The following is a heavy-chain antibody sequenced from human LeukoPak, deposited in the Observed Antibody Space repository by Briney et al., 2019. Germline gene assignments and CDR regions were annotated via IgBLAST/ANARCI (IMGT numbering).Heavy chain of an antibody. CDR3: AKAEYYDFWSGLDAFDI. Sequence: GGSLRLSCAASGFTFSSYAMSWVRQAPGKGLEWVSAISGSGGSTYNADSVKGRFTISRDNSKNTLYLQMNSLRAEDTAVYYCAKAEYYDFWSGLDAFDIWGQGTMVTVSS. V-gene: IGHV3-23*01. CDR1: GFTFSSYA. D-gene: IGHD3-3*01. CDR2: ISGSGGST. J-gene: IGHJ3*02.